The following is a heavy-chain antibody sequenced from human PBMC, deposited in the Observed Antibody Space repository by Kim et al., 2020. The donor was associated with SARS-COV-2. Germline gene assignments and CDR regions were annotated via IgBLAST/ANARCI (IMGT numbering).Heavy chain of an antibody. CDR2: IYYSGST. D-gene: IGHD3-22*01. V-gene: IGHV4-31*03. CDR1: GGSISSGGYY. CDR3: ARVNDSRGYYYRLGPYYYYMDV. Sequence: SETLSLTCTVSGGSISSGGYYWSWIRQHPGKGLEWIGYIYYSGSTYYNPSLKSRVTISVDTSKNQFSLKLSSVTAADTAVYYCARVNDSRGYYYRLGPYYYYMDVWDKGTRVTGSS. J-gene: IGHJ6*03.